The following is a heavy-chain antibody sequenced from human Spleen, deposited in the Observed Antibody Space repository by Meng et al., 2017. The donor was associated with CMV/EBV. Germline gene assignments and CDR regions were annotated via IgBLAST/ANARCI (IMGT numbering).Heavy chain of an antibody. Sequence: GESLKISCAASGFTFSSFAMHWVRQAPGKGLEWVAFIRYDGSDKYYADSVKGRFTISRDNAKNSLYLQMNSLRAEDTAVYYCASTFSSTLRFDIWGQGTMVTVSS. CDR3: ASTFSSTLRFDI. J-gene: IGHJ3*02. V-gene: IGHV3-30*02. CDR1: GFTFSSFA. D-gene: IGHD2-2*01. CDR2: IRYDGSDK.